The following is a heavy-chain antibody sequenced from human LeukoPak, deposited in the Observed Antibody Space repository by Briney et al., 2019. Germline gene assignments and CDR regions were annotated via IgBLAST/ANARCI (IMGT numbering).Heavy chain of an antibody. CDR1: GFTFSSYG. J-gene: IGHJ4*02. Sequence: GRSLRLSCPASGFTFSSYGMYWVRQPPGKGLEWVAVIWYDGSNKGYADSVKGRFTISRDNSKNTLYLQMTSLRAEDTGVYYCAREKIEDGTDFDHWGQGTLVTVSS. D-gene: IGHD5-24*01. CDR3: AREKIEDGTDFDH. V-gene: IGHV3-33*07. CDR2: IWYDGSNK.